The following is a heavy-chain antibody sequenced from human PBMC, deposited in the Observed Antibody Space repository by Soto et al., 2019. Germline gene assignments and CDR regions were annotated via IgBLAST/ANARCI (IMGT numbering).Heavy chain of an antibody. CDR2: MNPNSGNT. J-gene: IGHJ4*02. V-gene: IGHV1-8*01. CDR3: ARAPRSAFQYYFDY. CDR1: GYTFSSYD. D-gene: IGHD3-10*01. Sequence: MKVSCKASGYTFSSYDINWVRQSTGQGLEGMGWMNPNSGNTGYAQKFQGRVTMTRNTSISTAYMELSSLRSEDTAVYYCARAPRSAFQYYFDYWGQGTLVTVSS.